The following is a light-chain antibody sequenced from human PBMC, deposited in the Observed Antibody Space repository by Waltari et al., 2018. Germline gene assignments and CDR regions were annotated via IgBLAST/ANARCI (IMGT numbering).Light chain of an antibody. V-gene: IGKV1-13*02. CDR2: YAN. Sequence: IQLSQSPSSLSASVGDRVTITCRSSQGISSYLNWYQQKPGKAPKLLIYYANSLASGVPSRFSGSGSGTEFTLTISSLQPEDFATYYCQQGNSYPFTFGPGTKLDIK. CDR1: QGISSY. J-gene: IGKJ3*01. CDR3: QQGNSYPFT.